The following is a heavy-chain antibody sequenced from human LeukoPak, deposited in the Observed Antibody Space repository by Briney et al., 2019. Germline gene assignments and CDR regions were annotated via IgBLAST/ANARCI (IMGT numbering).Heavy chain of an antibody. V-gene: IGHV1-2*02. Sequence: ASVKVSCKASGYTFTGYYMHWVRQAPGQGLEWMGWINPNSGGTNYAQKFQGRVTMTRDTSISTAYMELSSLRSEDTAVYYCARLSHGSSWEYYFDYWGQGTLVTVFS. CDR3: ARLSHGSSWEYYFDY. CDR1: GYTFTGYY. D-gene: IGHD6-13*01. CDR2: INPNSGGT. J-gene: IGHJ4*02.